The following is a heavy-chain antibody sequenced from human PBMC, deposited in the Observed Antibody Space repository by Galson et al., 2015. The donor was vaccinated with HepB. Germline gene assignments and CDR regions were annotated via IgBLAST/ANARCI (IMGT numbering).Heavy chain of an antibody. CDR1: GFTFSSYG. CDR2: ISYDGSNK. Sequence: SLRLSCAASGFTFSSYGMHWVRQAPGKGLEWVAVISYDGSNKYYADSVKGRFTISRDNSKNTLYLQMNSLRAEDTAVYYCAKGEYSYGYDYWGQGTLVTVSS. CDR3: AKGEYSYGYDY. D-gene: IGHD5-18*01. J-gene: IGHJ4*02. V-gene: IGHV3-30*18.